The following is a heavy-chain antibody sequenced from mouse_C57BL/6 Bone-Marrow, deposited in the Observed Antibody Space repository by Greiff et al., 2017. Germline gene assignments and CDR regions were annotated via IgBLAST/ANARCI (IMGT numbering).Heavy chain of an antibody. J-gene: IGHJ2*01. D-gene: IGHD2-3*01. V-gene: IGHV1-22*01. CDR1: GYPFPDYN. CDR3: ARGGDDGYSYYFDY. Sequence: QLQRSGPERVKPGASVKRSCKASGYPFPDYNMHWVKRSHGKSLEWIGYINPNNGGTSYNQKFKGKATLTVNKSSSTAYMELRSLTSEDSAVYYCARGGDDGYSYYFDYWGQGTTLTVSS. CDR2: INPNNGGT.